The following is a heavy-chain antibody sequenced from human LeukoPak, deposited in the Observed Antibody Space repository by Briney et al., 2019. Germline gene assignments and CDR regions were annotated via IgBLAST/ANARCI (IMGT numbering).Heavy chain of an antibody. Sequence: GRSLRLSCAASGFTFSSYGMNWVLQAPGKGLEWVAVTWYDGSNKYYADSVKGRFTISRDNSKNTLYLQMNSLRAEDTAVYYCARDRMPTIEGFDYWGQRTLVTVSS. CDR1: GFTFSSYG. CDR2: TWYDGSNK. J-gene: IGHJ4*02. D-gene: IGHD5-24*01. V-gene: IGHV3-33*01. CDR3: ARDRMPTIEGFDY.